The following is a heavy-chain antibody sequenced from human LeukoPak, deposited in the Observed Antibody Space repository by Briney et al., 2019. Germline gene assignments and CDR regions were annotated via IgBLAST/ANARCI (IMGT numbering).Heavy chain of an antibody. V-gene: IGHV4-34*01. J-gene: IGHJ3*01. D-gene: IGHD3-9*01. CDR2: IYHNGNT. CDR1: GGPFSGYC. CDR3: ATARVRYVDWLLYVDAFDL. Sequence: SETLSLTCGVSGGPFSGYCWSWIRQSPGKGLEWIGEIYHNGNTNFSPSLKSRVTISADTPKSHFSLRLRSVTAADTAVYFCATARVRYVDWLLYVDAFDLWGQGTMVAVSS.